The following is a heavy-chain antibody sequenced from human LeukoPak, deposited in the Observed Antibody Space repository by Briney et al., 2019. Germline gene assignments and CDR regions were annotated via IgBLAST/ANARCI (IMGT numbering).Heavy chain of an antibody. V-gene: IGHV4-38-2*02. J-gene: IGHJ4*02. D-gene: IGHD3-22*01. CDR1: GYSIGSGYF. CDR2: IYYSGST. Sequence: SETLSLTCTVSGYSIGSGYFWGWIRQPPGKGLEWIGTIYYSGSTYYNPSLKSRVTISVDTSKNQFSLKLTSVTAADTAVYYCARSVMDSSDFYYFDYWGQGTLVTVSS. CDR3: ARSVMDSSDFYYFDY.